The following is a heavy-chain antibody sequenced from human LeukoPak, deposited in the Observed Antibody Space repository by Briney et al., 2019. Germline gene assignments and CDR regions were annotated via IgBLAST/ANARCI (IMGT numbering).Heavy chain of an antibody. CDR1: GFTFSIYS. J-gene: IGHJ4*02. D-gene: IGHD3-10*01. Sequence: GGSLRLSCAASGFTFSIYSMNWVRKAPGKALEWVSFISINSSYIYSAYAEKVQFTISRDNAKNILNLQMNRLRAGDTAVYYCAREGGGGAGGPDDHWGQGTLVTVSS. V-gene: IGHV3-21*01. CDR3: AREGGGGAGGPDDH. CDR2: ISINSSYI.